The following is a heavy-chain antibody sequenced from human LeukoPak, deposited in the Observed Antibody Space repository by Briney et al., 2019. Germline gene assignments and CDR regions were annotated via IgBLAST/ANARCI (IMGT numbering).Heavy chain of an antibody. Sequence: PGGSLRLSCAASGFRFSTYSMNWVRQAPGKGLEWVSSISSRSDYIYYADSVKGRFTISRDNAKNSLHLQMNSLRAEDTAVYYCARLLREYYDSSGYLSPWGQGTLVTVSS. CDR2: ISSRSDYI. V-gene: IGHV3-21*01. CDR3: ARLLREYYDSSGYLSP. J-gene: IGHJ5*02. CDR1: GFRFSTYS. D-gene: IGHD3-22*01.